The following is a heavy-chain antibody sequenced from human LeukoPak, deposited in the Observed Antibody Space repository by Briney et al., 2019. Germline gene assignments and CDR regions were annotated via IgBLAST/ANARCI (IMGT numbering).Heavy chain of an antibody. V-gene: IGHV4-59*12. Sequence: SETLSLTCTVSGGSISSYYWSWIRQPPGKGLEWIGYIYYSGSTNYNPSLKSRVTVSVDKSKNQFSLKLSSVTAADTAVYYCARDLGSGYYYYGMDVWGQGTTVTVSS. CDR3: ARDLGSGYYYYGMDV. CDR2: IYYSGST. D-gene: IGHD2-15*01. J-gene: IGHJ6*02. CDR1: GGSISSYY.